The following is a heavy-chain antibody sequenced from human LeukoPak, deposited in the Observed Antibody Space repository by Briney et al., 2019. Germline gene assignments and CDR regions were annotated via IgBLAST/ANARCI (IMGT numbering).Heavy chain of an antibody. J-gene: IGHJ3*02. Sequence: ASVKVSCKAAGYTFTSYGISWVRQAPGQGLEWMGWISAYNGNTNNAQKHQGRVTMTTDTSTSTAYMELRSLRSDDTAVYYGARDRALGNYEAVDAFDIWGQGTMVTVSS. CDR1: GYTFTSYG. CDR3: ARDRALGNYEAVDAFDI. CDR2: ISAYNGNT. V-gene: IGHV1-18*01. D-gene: IGHD1-7*01.